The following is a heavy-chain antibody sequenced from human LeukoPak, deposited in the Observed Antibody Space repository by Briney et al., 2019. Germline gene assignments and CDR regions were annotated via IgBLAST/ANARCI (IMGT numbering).Heavy chain of an antibody. CDR1: GYSISSGYY. V-gene: IGHV4-38-2*02. CDR3: AGDSGYDYQYYYGMDV. J-gene: IGHJ6*02. D-gene: IGHD5-12*01. Sequence: SETLSLTCTVSGYSISSGYYWGWIRQPPGKGLEWIGSIYHSGSTYYNPSLKSRVTISVDTSKNQFSLKLSSVTAADTAVYYCAGDSGYDYQYYYGMDVWGQGTTVTVSS. CDR2: IYHSGST.